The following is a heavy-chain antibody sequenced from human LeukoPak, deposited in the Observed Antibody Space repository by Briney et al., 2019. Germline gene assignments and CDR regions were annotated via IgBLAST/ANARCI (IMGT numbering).Heavy chain of an antibody. J-gene: IGHJ4*02. CDR1: GFTFSSFG. CDR3: AKGYYYDSSGYYQHFDH. D-gene: IGHD3-22*01. V-gene: IGHV3-30*18. CDR2: ISYDGNNQ. Sequence: PGGSLRLSCAASGFTFSSFGIHWVRQAPGKGLEWVALISYDGNNQYYADSVKGRFTISRDNSKNTLYLQMNSLRAEDTAVYYCAKGYYYDSSGYYQHFDHWGQGTLVTVSS.